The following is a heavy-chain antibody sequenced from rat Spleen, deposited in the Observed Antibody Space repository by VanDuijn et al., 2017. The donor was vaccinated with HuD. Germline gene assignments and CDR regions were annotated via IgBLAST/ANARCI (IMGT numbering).Heavy chain of an antibody. D-gene: IGHD1-10*01. CDR1: GFTFSSYW. Sequence: EVQLVETGGGLVQPGRSLKLSCVASGFTFSSYWMYWIRQAPGKGLEWVSSINPDGGTTYYPDSVKGRFTISRDNAENTVYLQMNSLRSEDTATYYCATRDNNYAYWGQGVMVTVSS. J-gene: IGHJ2*01. CDR2: INPDGGTT. CDR3: ATRDNNYAY. V-gene: IGHV5-58*01.